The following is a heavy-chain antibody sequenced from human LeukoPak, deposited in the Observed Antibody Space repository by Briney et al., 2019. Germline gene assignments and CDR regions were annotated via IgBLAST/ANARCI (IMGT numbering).Heavy chain of an antibody. CDR3: ARDKRGITIFKNYYYMDV. D-gene: IGHD3-3*01. V-gene: IGHV1-69*13. CDR1: GGTFSSYA. Sequence: SVKVSCKASGGTFSSYAISRVRQAPGQGLEWMGGIIPIFGTANYAQKFQGRVTITADESTSTAYMELSSLRAEDTAVYYCARDKRGITIFKNYYYMDVWGKGTTVTVSS. J-gene: IGHJ6*03. CDR2: IIPIFGTA.